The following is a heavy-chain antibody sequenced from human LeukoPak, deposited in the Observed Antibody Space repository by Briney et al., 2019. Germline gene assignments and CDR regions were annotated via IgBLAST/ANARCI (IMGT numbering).Heavy chain of an antibody. CDR1: GGTFSSYA. V-gene: IGHV1-69*04. CDR2: IIPILGIA. D-gene: IGHD2-15*01. Sequence: ASVKVSCKASGGTFSSYAISWVRQAPGQGLEWMGRIIPILGIANYAQKFQGRVTITADKSTSTAYMELSSLRSEDTAVYYCARADIVVVVAATYAFDIWGQGTMVTVSS. J-gene: IGHJ3*02. CDR3: ARADIVVVVAATYAFDI.